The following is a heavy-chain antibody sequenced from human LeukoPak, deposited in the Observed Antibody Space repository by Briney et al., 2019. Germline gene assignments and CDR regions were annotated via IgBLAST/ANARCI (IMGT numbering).Heavy chain of an antibody. V-gene: IGHV3-53*01. J-gene: IGHJ4*02. CDR1: GLSVSDYY. D-gene: IGHD2-15*01. CDR3: ARDDIPVI. CDR2: IYSDGRT. Sequence: QPGGSLRLSCAASGLSVSDYYMNWVRQAPGKGLEWVSFIYSDGRTYYADSVKGRFTISRDNSRNTLYLQMNSLRVEDTAVYYCARDDIPVIWGQGTLVTVSS.